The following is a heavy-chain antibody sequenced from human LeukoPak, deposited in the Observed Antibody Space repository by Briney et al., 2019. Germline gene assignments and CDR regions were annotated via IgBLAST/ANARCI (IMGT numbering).Heavy chain of an antibody. J-gene: IGHJ4*02. CDR3: ARVHNEGSHYVY. CDR1: GYTFPNYG. D-gene: IGHD1-26*01. CDR2: INGYNGNT. Sequence: ASVKVSCQASGYTFPNYGISWVRQAPGQGREWMGWINGYNGNTNYAQRLQGRVTMTTDTSTSTAYMELRSLRSDDTAVYYCARVHNEGSHYVYWGQGTLVTVSS. V-gene: IGHV1-18*01.